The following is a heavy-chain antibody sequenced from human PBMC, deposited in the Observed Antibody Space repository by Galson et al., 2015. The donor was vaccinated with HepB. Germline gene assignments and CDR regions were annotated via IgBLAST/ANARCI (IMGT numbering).Heavy chain of an antibody. D-gene: IGHD3-10*01. CDR3: ARVSGYYYGSGRETFDY. V-gene: IGHV4-34*01. Sequence: ETLSLTCAVYGGSFSGYYWSWIRQPPGKGLEWIGEINHSGSTNYNPSLKSRVTISVDTSKNQFSLKLSSVTAADTAVYYCARVSGYYYGSGRETFDYWGQGTLVTVSS. CDR2: INHSGST. CDR1: GGSFSGYY. J-gene: IGHJ4*02.